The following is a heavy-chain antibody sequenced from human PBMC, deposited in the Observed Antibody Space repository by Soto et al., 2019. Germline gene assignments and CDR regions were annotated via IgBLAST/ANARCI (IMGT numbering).Heavy chain of an antibody. CDR2: ISYDGSHK. CDR1: GFTFSSYA. Sequence: QVQLVESGGGVVQPGRSLRLSCSASGFTFSSYAVTWVRQAPGKGLEWVAVISYDGSHKYYADSVKGRFTISRDNSKNTLDLQMNSLRGEDTAVYYCARENYGEINWDYWGQGTLVTVSS. D-gene: IGHD1-7*01. V-gene: IGHV3-30-3*01. CDR3: ARENYGEINWDY. J-gene: IGHJ4*02.